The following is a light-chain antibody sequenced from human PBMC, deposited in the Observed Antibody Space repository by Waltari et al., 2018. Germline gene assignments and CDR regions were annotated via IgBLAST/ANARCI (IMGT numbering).Light chain of an antibody. Sequence: EFVLTQSPATLSSSPGARATLSCRASQSVSRYLAWYQQKPGRAPRLLIFEATKRATGIPARFSGSGSGTDFTLTISNLDPADFASYYCQQYSDWPPTFGQGTKLEIK. V-gene: IGKV3-11*01. CDR2: EAT. J-gene: IGKJ2*01. CDR3: QQYSDWPPT. CDR1: QSVSRY.